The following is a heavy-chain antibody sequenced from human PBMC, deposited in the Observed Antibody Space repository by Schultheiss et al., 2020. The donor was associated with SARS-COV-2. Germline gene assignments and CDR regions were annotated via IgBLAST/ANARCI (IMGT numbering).Heavy chain of an antibody. D-gene: IGHD6-13*01. Sequence: SQTLSLTCTVSGGSISSYYWSWIRQPPGKGLEWIGYIYYSGSTNYNPSLKSRVTISVDTSKNQFSLKLSSVTAADTAVYYCARDDLIRLGSAVYSSSWYRHRKRFDPWGQGTLVTVSS. CDR3: ARDDLIRLGSAVYSSSWYRHRKRFDP. V-gene: IGHV4-59*01. J-gene: IGHJ5*02. CDR2: IYYSGST. CDR1: GGSISSYY.